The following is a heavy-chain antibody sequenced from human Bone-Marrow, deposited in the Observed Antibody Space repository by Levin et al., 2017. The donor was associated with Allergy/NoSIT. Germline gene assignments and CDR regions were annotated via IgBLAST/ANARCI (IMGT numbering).Heavy chain of an antibody. V-gene: IGHV3-21*06. D-gene: IGHD3-16*01. CDR2: ISGGSSRI. CDR1: GLSFSNYD. CDR3: TSWAMFYYDGSDFDYFYYGMDV. Sequence: GGSLRLSCAASGLSFSNYDMNWVRQAPGKGLEWVSSISGGSSRIYYADSVKGRFTISRDNAKNSLYLQMNSLRVEDTAVYYCTSWAMFYYDGSDFDYFYYGMDVWGQGTTVTVSS. J-gene: IGHJ6*02.